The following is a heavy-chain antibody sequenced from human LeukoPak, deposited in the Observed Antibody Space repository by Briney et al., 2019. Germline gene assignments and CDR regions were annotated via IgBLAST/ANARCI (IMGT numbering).Heavy chain of an antibody. D-gene: IGHD6-19*01. CDR1: GLAFSAYK. CDR2: ISTDGYTT. J-gene: IGHJ4*02. CDR3: ARHPSSRAWYNDY. Sequence: GGSLRLSCAASGLAFSAYKMHWVRQAPRKGLVWVSRISTDGYTTDYAGFVQGRFTASRDNTKNTWSLEMNSLRAEDTAVYYCARHPSSRAWYNDYWGQGTLVTVSS. V-gene: IGHV3-74*01.